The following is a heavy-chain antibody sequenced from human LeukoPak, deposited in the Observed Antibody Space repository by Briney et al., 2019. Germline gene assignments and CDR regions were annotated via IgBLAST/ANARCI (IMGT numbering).Heavy chain of an antibody. CDR1: GFTFDDYA. CDR3: AKDISDGDSTVFDY. D-gene: IGHD4-17*01. CDR2: ISWNSGSI. J-gene: IGHJ4*02. V-gene: IGHV3-9*01. Sequence: PGGSLRLSCAASGFTFDDYAMHWVRQAPGKGLEWVSGISWNSGSIGYADSVKGRFTISRDNAKNSLYLQMNSLRAEDTALYYCAKDISDGDSTVFDYWGQGTLVTVSS.